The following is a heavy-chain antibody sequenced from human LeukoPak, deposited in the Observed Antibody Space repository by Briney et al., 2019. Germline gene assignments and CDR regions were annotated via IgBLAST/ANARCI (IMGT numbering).Heavy chain of an antibody. CDR3: ARDTSYCSGGSCYSDFDY. CDR1: GDTFGNYA. CDR2: IIPILGIA. J-gene: IGHJ4*02. D-gene: IGHD2-15*01. Sequence: GASVKVSCKASGDTFGNYAINWVRQAPGQGLEWMGRIIPILGIANYAQKFQGRVTITADKSTSTAYMELSSLRSEDTAVYYCARDTSYCSGGSCYSDFDYWGQGTLVTVSS. V-gene: IGHV1-69*04.